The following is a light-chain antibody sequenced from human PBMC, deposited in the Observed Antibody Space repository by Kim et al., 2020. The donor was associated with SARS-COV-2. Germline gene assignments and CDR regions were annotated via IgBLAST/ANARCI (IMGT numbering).Light chain of an antibody. J-gene: IGKJ4*01. CDR3: QQYASPLIT. V-gene: IGKV3-20*01. CDR1: EPGSRSY. CDR2: GES. Sequence: SPGERATLSCRASEPGSRSYVTWYQQKPGQAPRLLIYGESIRATGIPDRFSGSGFVRDFTLTISRLEPEDSALYYCQQYASPLITFGGGTKVEIK.